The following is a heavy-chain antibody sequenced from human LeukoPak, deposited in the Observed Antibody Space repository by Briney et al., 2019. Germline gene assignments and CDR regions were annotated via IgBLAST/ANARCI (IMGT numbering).Heavy chain of an antibody. D-gene: IGHD4-11*01. CDR1: GGSISSGGYS. Sequence: SQTLSLTCAVSGGSISSGGYSWSWIRQPPGKGLEWIGYIYHSGSTYYNPSLKSRVTISVDRSKNQFSLKLSSVTAADTAVYYCARDKAVTTAYYYYYYGMDVWGQGTTVTVSS. J-gene: IGHJ6*02. V-gene: IGHV4-30-2*01. CDR3: ARDKAVTTAYYYYYYGMDV. CDR2: IYHSGST.